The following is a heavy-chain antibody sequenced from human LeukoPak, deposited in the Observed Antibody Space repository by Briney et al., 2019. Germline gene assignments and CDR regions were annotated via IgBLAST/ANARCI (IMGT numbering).Heavy chain of an antibody. Sequence: SETLSHTCTVSGGSISSYYWSWIRQPPGKGLEWIGYIYYSGSTNYNPSLKSRVTISVDTSKNQFSLKLSSVTAADTAVYYCAGTPSLVVMAATTFDYWGQGTLVTVSS. CDR3: AGTPSLVVMAATTFDY. CDR1: GGSISSYY. J-gene: IGHJ4*02. CDR2: IYYSGST. D-gene: IGHD2-21*01. V-gene: IGHV4-59*01.